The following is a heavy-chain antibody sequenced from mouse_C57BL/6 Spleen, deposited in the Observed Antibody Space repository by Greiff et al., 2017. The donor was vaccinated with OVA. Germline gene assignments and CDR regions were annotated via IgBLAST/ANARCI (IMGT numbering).Heavy chain of an antibody. CDR3: ARPYYSYYFDY. J-gene: IGHJ2*01. Sequence: VQLQQSVAELVRPGASVKLSCTASGFNIKNPYMHWVKQRPEQGLEWIGRIDPANGNTKYAPKFQGKATITADTSSNTAYLQLSSLTSEDTAIYYCARPYYSYYFDYWGQGTTLTVSS. D-gene: IGHD1-1*01. CDR2: IDPANGNT. V-gene: IGHV14-3*01. CDR1: GFNIKNPY.